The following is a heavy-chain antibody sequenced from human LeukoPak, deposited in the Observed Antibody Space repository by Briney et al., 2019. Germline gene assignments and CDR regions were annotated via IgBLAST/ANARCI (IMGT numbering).Heavy chain of an antibody. CDR2: INPNSSGA. Sequence: GASVKVSCKASGYTFTGYYMHWVRQAPGQGLEWMGWINPNSSGANYAQKFQGRVTMTRDTSISTAYMELSRLRSDDTAVYYCARQAQGYFWSGSQDYFDYWGQGTLVTVFS. CDR1: GYTFTGYY. D-gene: IGHD3-3*01. V-gene: IGHV1-2*02. J-gene: IGHJ4*02. CDR3: ARQAQGYFWSGSQDYFDY.